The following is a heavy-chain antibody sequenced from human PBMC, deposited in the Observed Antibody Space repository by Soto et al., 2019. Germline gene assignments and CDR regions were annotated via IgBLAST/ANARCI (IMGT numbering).Heavy chain of an antibody. D-gene: IGHD6-6*01. CDR3: TLYSSSSDWFDP. Sequence: GGSLRLSCAASGFTFSNAWMSWVRQAPGKGLEWVGRIKSKTDGGTTDYAAPVKGRFTISRDDSKNTLYLQMNSLKTEDTAVYYCTLYSSSSDWFDPWGQGTLVTVSS. CDR2: IKSKTDGGTT. V-gene: IGHV3-15*01. J-gene: IGHJ5*02. CDR1: GFTFSNAW.